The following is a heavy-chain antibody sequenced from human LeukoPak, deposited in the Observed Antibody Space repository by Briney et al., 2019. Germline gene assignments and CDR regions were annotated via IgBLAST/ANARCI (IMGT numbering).Heavy chain of an antibody. CDR3: AKISGVEPLGY. CDR1: GFTFTSYG. Sequence: GTSLRLSCAASGFTFTSYGMHWVRQAPGKGLEWVALITYDGYYKYYSDSVKGRFTISSDTSKNTMYLQMNSLRAEDTAVYYCAKISGVEPLGYWGQGTLVTVSS. V-gene: IGHV3-30*18. D-gene: IGHD3-3*01. CDR2: ITYDGYYK. J-gene: IGHJ4*02.